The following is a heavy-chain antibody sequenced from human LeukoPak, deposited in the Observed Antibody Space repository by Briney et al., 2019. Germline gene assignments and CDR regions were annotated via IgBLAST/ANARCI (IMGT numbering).Heavy chain of an antibody. J-gene: IGHJ4*02. CDR1: GFTVSSNY. Sequence: GGSLSLSCAASGFTVSSNYMTWVRQAPGKGLEWVSTISSSGGSTYYADSVKGRFTISRDNSKNTLYVQMNSLRAEDTAVYYCAKLTNLAAPFDYWGRGTLVTVSS. CDR2: ISSSGGST. V-gene: IGHV3-23*01. D-gene: IGHD6-6*01. CDR3: AKLTNLAAPFDY.